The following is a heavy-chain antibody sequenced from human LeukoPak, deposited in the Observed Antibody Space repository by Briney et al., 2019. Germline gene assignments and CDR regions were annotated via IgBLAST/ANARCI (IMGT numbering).Heavy chain of an antibody. CDR1: GYSFSIHW. CDR3: ARSKANKHPYYYDSSGYPLDAFDI. Sequence: GASLKISCKGSGYSFSIHWIAWVRQLSGKGLEWMGIIYPGDSDTRYSPSLQGQVTISADKSISTAYLQWSSLKASDTAMYYCARSKANKHPYYYDSSGYPLDAFDIWGQGTMVTVSS. D-gene: IGHD3-22*01. CDR2: IYPGDSDT. V-gene: IGHV5-51*01. J-gene: IGHJ3*02.